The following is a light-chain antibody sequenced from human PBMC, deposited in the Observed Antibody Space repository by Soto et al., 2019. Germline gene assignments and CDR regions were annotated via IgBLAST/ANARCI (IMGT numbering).Light chain of an antibody. CDR3: SSFGGGNTVV. CDR1: SSDVGGYNC. CDR2: EVI. V-gene: IGLV2-8*01. J-gene: IGLJ3*02. Sequence: QSALTQPPSASGSPGQSVTISCTGTSSDVGGYNCVSWYQQHPGKVPKTMIYEVIKRPSGVPDRFSGSKSGNTASLTVSGLQAEDEADYYCSSFGGGNTVVFGGGTKVTVL.